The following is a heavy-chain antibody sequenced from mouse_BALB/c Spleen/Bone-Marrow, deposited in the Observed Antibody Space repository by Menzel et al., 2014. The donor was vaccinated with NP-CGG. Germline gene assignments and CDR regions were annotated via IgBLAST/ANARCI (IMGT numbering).Heavy chain of an antibody. CDR3: TRRDRYDYYAMDY. CDR2: IYPSDSYT. V-gene: IGHV1-69*02. D-gene: IGHD2-14*01. Sequence: QVQLQQSGAELVRPGASVKLSCKASGYTFTSYWINWVKQGPGQGLEWIGNIYPSDSYTNYNQKFKDKATLTVDKSSSTAYMQLSSPTSEDSAVYYCTRRDRYDYYAMDYWGQGTSVTVSS. J-gene: IGHJ4*01. CDR1: GYTFTSYW.